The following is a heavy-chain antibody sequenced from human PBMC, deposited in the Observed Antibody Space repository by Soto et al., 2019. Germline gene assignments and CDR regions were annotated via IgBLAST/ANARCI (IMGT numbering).Heavy chain of an antibody. Sequence: DVQVLESGGGLVQPGGSLRLSCAASGFTISNYGMAWVRQAPGKGLEWVSAISGRGGYTYYADSVKGRFTISRDNSKNTLYLQMSSLTAEDTALYYCAKVERKTPYTHLRWGQGTLVTVSS. V-gene: IGHV3-23*01. CDR3: AKVERKTPYTHLR. J-gene: IGHJ4*02. CDR2: ISGRGGYT. CDR1: GFTISNYG. D-gene: IGHD1-1*01.